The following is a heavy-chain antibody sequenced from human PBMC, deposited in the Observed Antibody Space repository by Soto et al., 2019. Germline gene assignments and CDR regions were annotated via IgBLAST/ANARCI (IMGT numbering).Heavy chain of an antibody. CDR1: GYTFTSYG. D-gene: IGHD6-19*01. V-gene: IGHV1-18*01. CDR2: ISPNNGNT. J-gene: IGHJ4*02. Sequence: GASVKVSCKASGYTFTSYGIIWVRQAPGQGLEWMGWISPNNGNTNYAQKLQGRVTMTTDTSTSTAYMELRSLRSDDTAVYYCASSYSSGWSYYYFDYWGQGTLVTVSS. CDR3: ASSYSSGWSYYYFDY.